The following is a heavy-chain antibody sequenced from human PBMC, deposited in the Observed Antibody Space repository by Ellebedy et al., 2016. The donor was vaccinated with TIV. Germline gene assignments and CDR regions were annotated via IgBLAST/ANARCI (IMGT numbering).Heavy chain of an antibody. CDR3: ARNMWFEIFDH. CDR1: GFPFNSYW. V-gene: IGHV3-7*03. J-gene: IGHJ4*02. CDR2: IKNDQSER. Sequence: PGGSLRLSCAASGFPFNSYWMNWVRQAPGKGLEWVASIKNDQSERYYADSVKGRFTISRNNATNSLFLQMNNLRLEDTAVYYCARNMWFEIFDHWGQGNLVTVSS. D-gene: IGHD2-21*01.